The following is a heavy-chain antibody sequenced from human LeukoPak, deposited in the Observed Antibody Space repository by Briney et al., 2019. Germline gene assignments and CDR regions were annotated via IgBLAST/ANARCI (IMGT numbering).Heavy chain of an antibody. V-gene: IGHV3-74*01. J-gene: IGHJ6*02. D-gene: IGHD5-24*01. CDR2: INSDGTSA. CDR3: ARDGGDGYSFNYYHAMDV. CDR1: GFTFSSYW. Sequence: PGGSLRLSCAASGFTFSSYWMHWVRQAPGEGLVWVSRINSDGTSASYADSVKGRFTISRDNAKNTLFLQMNSLRAEDTAVYYCARDGGDGYSFNYYHAMDVWGQGTTVTVSS.